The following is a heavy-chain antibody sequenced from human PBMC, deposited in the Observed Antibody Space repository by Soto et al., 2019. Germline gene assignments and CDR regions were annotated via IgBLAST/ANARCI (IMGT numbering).Heavy chain of an antibody. V-gene: IGHV4-34*02. J-gene: IGHJ5*02. CDR2: INHTGGT. CDR1: GGSVNGYY. D-gene: IGHD3-3*01. CDR3: ATRITVFGLLIPPFDP. Sequence: QVHLQQWGAGLLKPSETLSLTCAVYGGSVNGYYWNWIRQPPGKGLEWIGEINHTGGTHYNPSLKRRVTMSVDTSKNQFSLRLSSVPAADTAIYYCATRITVFGLLIPPFDPWGQGTQVTVSS.